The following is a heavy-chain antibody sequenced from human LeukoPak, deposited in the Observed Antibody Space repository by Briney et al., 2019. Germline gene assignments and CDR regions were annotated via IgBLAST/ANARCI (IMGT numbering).Heavy chain of an antibody. Sequence: KSSETLSLTCTVSGGSISSSGYYWSWIRQHPGKDLEWIEYIYHSGSPYYNPSLKSRLTISVDTSKNQFSLKLSSVTAADTAVYYCTRVGYCTGGSCYGLDHWGQGTLVTVSS. V-gene: IGHV4-31*03. CDR2: IYHSGSP. CDR1: GGSISSSGYY. CDR3: TRVGYCTGGSCYGLDH. D-gene: IGHD2-15*01. J-gene: IGHJ4*02.